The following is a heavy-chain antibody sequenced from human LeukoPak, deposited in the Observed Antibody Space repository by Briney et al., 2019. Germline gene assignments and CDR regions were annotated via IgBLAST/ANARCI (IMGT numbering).Heavy chain of an antibody. CDR2: INPGDGST. D-gene: IGHD3-10*01. J-gene: IGHJ4*02. V-gene: IGHV1-46*01. CDR1: GYTFIDYY. CDR3: ARGGFIVDDY. Sequence: GASVKVSCKASGYTFIDYYIHWVRQAPGQGLEWMGIINPGDGSTNYAQKIQGRVTMTRDTSTSTVYMELSSLRSEDTAVYYCARGGFIVDDYWGQGTLVTVSS.